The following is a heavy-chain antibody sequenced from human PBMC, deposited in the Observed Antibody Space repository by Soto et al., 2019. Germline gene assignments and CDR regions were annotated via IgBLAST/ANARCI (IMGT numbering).Heavy chain of an antibody. Sequence: QVQLVESGGGVVQPGRSLRLSCAASGFTFSSYAMHWVRQAPGKGLEWVAVISYDGSNKYYADSVKGRFTISRDNSKNTLYLQMNSLRAEDTAVYYCARDQHAWNYGTYYYYYYGMDVWGQSTTVTVSS. D-gene: IGHD1-7*01. J-gene: IGHJ6*02. CDR1: GFTFSSYA. CDR2: ISYDGSNK. CDR3: ARDQHAWNYGTYYYYYYGMDV. V-gene: IGHV3-30-3*01.